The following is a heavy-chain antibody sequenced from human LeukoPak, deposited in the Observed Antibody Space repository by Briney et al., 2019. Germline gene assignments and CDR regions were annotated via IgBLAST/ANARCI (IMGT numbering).Heavy chain of an antibody. V-gene: IGHV3-7*03. Sequence: PGGSLRLSCAASGFTFSSCWMSWVRQAPGKGLEWVANIKQDGSEKYYVDSVKGRFTISRDNAKNSLYLQMNSLRAEDTAVYYCAKESSWGTVVTPGGPSAWGQGTLVTVSS. J-gene: IGHJ5*02. CDR2: IKQDGSEK. CDR3: AKESSWGTVVTPGGPSA. CDR1: GFTFSSCW. D-gene: IGHD4-23*01.